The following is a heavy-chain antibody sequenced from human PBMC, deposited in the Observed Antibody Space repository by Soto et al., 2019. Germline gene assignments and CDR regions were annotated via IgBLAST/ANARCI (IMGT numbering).Heavy chain of an antibody. J-gene: IGHJ4*02. CDR2: IYYSGST. CDR1: GGSISSGGYY. Sequence: PSETLSLTCTVAGGSISSGGYYWSWIRQHPGKGLEWIGYIYYSGSTYYNPSLKSRVTISVDTSKNQFSLKLSSVTAADTAVYYCARGYGGNSGFDYWGQGTLVTVSS. V-gene: IGHV4-31*03. CDR3: ARGYGGNSGFDY. D-gene: IGHD4-17*01.